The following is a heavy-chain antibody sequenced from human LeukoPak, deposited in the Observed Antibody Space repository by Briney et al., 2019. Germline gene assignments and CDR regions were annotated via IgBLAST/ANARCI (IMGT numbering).Heavy chain of an antibody. CDR2: ISSSGSTI. D-gene: IGHD6-6*01. J-gene: IGHJ4*02. V-gene: IGHV3-11*01. CDR1: GFTFSDYY. CDR3: ARERAIASRRPYCFDY. Sequence: PGGSLRLSCAASGFTFSDYYMSCIRQAPGKGLEWISYISSSGSTIYYADSVKGRFTISRDNARNSLYLQMNSLRAEDTAVYYCARERAIASRRPYCFDYWGQGTLVTVSS.